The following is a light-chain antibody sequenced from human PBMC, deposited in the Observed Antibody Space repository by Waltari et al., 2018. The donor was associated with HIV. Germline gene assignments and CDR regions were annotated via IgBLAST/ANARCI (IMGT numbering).Light chain of an antibody. Sequence: EIVLTQSPGTLSLSPGERATLSCRASQSVRSASLAWYQQKPGQAPRLLIYGASSRAPGIPDRFSGSGAVTDFILTISRLQPEDCAVYYCQQYAASPLTFGGGTK. V-gene: IGKV3-20*01. CDR1: QSVRSAS. CDR2: GAS. CDR3: QQYAASPLT. J-gene: IGKJ4*01.